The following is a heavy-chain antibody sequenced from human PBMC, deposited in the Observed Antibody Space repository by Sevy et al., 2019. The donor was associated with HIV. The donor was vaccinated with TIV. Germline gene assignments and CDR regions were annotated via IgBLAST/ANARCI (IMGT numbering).Heavy chain of an antibody. CDR3: AREDSSGYYEDAFDI. D-gene: IGHD3-22*01. CDR2: ISYDGSNK. CDR1: GFTFSSYA. V-gene: IGHV3-30-3*01. J-gene: IGHJ3*02. Sequence: GGSLRLSCAASGFTFSSYAMHWVRQAPGKELEWVAVISYDGSNKYYADSVKGRFTISRDNSKNTLYLQMNSLRAEDTAVYYCAREDSSGYYEDAFDIWGQGTMVTVSS.